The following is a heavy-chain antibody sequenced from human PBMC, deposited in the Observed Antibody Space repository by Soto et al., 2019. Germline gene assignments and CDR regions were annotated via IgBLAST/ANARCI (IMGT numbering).Heavy chain of an antibody. V-gene: IGHV3-7*03. CDR2: IKQDGSEK. Sequence: EVQLVESGGGLVQPGGSLRLSCAASGFTFSSYWMSWVRQAPGKGLEWVANIKQDGSEKYYVDSVKGRFTISRDNAKNSPYLQMNSLRAEDTAVYYCARDRYYGSGSLDYWGQGTLVTVSS. CDR3: ARDRYYGSGSLDY. J-gene: IGHJ4*02. D-gene: IGHD3-10*01. CDR1: GFTFSSYW.